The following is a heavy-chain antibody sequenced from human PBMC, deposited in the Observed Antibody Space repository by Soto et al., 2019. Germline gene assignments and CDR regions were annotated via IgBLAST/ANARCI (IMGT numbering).Heavy chain of an antibody. J-gene: IGHJ4*02. V-gene: IGHV4-59*08. CDR3: ATLMTYYFDY. Sequence: SETLSLTCTVSGGSISSYYWSWIRQPPGKGLEWIGYIYYSGSTNYNPSLKSRVTISVDTSKNQFSLKLSSVTAADTAVYYCATLMTYYFDYWGQGTLVTVSS. CDR1: GGSISSYY. CDR2: IYYSGST. D-gene: IGHD2-21*02.